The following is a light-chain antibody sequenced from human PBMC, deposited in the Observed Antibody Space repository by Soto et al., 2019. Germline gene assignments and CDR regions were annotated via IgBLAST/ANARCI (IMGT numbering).Light chain of an antibody. CDR2: EVI. V-gene: IGLV2-14*01. Sequence: QSALTQPASVSGSPGQSITISCTGTSSDVGRYKYVSWYQHHPGKVPKLMIYEVINRPSGVSSRFSGSKSGNTASLTISGLQAEDEADYYCSSYTSSGTRVFGGGTKVTVL. CDR3: SSYTSSGTRV. J-gene: IGLJ3*02. CDR1: SSDVGRYKY.